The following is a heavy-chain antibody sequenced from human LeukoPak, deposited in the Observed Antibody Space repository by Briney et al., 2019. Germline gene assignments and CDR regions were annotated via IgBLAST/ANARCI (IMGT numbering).Heavy chain of an antibody. CDR2: INPNSGGT. D-gene: IGHD5-24*01. J-gene: IGHJ5*02. Sequence: ASVKVSCKASGYTFTSYYMHWVRQAPGQGLEWMGWINPNSGGTNYAQKFQGRVTMTRDTSISTAYMELSRLRSDDTAVYYCAREGDGYRGNSRAFDPWGQGTLVTVSS. V-gene: IGHV1-2*02. CDR3: AREGDGYRGNSRAFDP. CDR1: GYTFTSYY.